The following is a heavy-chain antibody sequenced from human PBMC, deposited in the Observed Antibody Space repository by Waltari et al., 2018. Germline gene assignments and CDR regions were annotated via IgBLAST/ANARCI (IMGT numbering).Heavy chain of an antibody. CDR1: GFTLSSYW. J-gene: IGHJ3*02. Sequence: EVQLVESGGGLVQPGGSLRLSCAASGFTLSSYWMSWVRQAPGKGLGWVANRKKDGSEEYYVDSVRGRFTISRDNAKNALYLQMNSLRPEDTAVYYCARDQWFAFDIWGQGTMVTVSS. CDR2: RKKDGSEE. CDR3: ARDQWFAFDI. V-gene: IGHV3-7*01. D-gene: IGHD3-22*01.